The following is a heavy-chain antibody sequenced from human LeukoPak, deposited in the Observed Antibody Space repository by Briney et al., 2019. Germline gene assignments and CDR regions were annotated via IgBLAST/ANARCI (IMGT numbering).Heavy chain of an antibody. Sequence: GGSLRLSCAASGFTFDRYSMNWVRQAPGKGLEWLSYISNSGSTIYYADSMKGRLTVSRDNAKNSLYLQMNSLRAEDTAVYYCARGGDCSSTSCRGYMDVWGKGTTVTVSS. D-gene: IGHD2-2*01. CDR2: ISNSGSTI. V-gene: IGHV3-48*01. CDR1: GFTFDRYS. J-gene: IGHJ6*03. CDR3: ARGGDCSSTSCRGYMDV.